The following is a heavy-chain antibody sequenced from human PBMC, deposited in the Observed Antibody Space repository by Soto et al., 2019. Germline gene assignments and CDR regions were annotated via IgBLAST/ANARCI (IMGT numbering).Heavy chain of an antibody. J-gene: IGHJ4*02. D-gene: IGHD6-13*01. Sequence: SETLSLTCTVSGGSISSNYWTRIRQPPGKGLEWIGYVYNSGSTNYNPSLKSRVTISEDTSKSQFSLKVNSMTAADTAVYYCARYRREAVAGYTLDNWGKGILVT. CDR1: GGSISSNY. CDR3: ARYRREAVAGYTLDN. CDR2: VYNSGST. V-gene: IGHV4-59*01.